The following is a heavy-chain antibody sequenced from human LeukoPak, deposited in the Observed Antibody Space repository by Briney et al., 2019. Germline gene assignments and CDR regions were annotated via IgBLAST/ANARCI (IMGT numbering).Heavy chain of an antibody. CDR2: IYSGSST. Sequence: GGSLRLSCAASGFTVSSNYMSWVRQAPGKGLEWVSVIYSGSSTYYADSVKGRFTISRDNSKNTLYLQMNSLRAEDTAVYYCARGGNNWNDGLDYWGQGTLVTVSS. J-gene: IGHJ4*02. D-gene: IGHD1-20*01. V-gene: IGHV3-66*01. CDR3: ARGGNNWNDGLDY. CDR1: GFTVSSNY.